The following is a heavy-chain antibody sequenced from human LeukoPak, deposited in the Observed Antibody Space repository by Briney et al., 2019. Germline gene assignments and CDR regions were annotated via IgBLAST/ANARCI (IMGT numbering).Heavy chain of an antibody. Sequence: GGSLRLSCAASGFTFSSYAMSWVRQAPGKGLEWVSGISWNSGSIGYADSVKGRFTISRDNAKNSLYLQMNSLRAEDMALYYCAKDVALYGYGFDYWGQGTLVTVSS. V-gene: IGHV3-9*03. CDR3: AKDVALYGYGFDY. CDR1: GFTFSSYA. J-gene: IGHJ4*02. D-gene: IGHD5-18*01. CDR2: ISWNSGSI.